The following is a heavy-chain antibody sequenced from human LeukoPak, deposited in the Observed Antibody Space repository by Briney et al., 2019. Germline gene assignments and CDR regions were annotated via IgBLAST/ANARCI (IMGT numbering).Heavy chain of an antibody. CDR3: VKGLGNLFDD. J-gene: IGHJ4*02. V-gene: IGHV3-30*18. CDR2: ISYDGSDK. CDR1: GLTLRSFG. Sequence: GGSLRLSCAASGLTLRSFGMHWVRQAAGKGLEWVTFISYDGSDKHYADSVKGRFTISRDTSKNTLYLQMNSLRVEDTAVYLCVKGLGNLFDDWGQGTLVTVSS. D-gene: IGHD1-14*01.